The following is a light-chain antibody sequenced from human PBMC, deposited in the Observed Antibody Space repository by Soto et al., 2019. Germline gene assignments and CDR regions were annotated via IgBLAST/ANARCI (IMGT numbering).Light chain of an antibody. V-gene: IGLV2-14*01. J-gene: IGLJ2*01. Sequence: QSALTQPASVSGSPGQSITISCTGSSSDVGVYNYVSWYQQHPGKAPKLIIYDVSNRPSGVSNRFSGSKSGNTASLTISGLQAEDEADYYCSSYTGSSTVVFGGGTKLTVL. CDR3: SSYTGSSTVV. CDR1: SSDVGVYNY. CDR2: DVS.